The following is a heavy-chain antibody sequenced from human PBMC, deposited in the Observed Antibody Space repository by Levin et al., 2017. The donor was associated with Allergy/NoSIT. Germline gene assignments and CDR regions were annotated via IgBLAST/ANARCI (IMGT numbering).Heavy chain of an antibody. Sequence: ASVKVSCKGSGYTFTSFGVNWVPQAPGQGLEWMGLISTKNGNTNYAQKFQGRVTMSTDTSTSTAYMELRDLRSDDTAVYYCATGGLNGVAGGGGLSYAMDVWGQGTTVSVSS. J-gene: IGHJ6*02. CDR3: ATGGLNGVAGGGGLSYAMDV. V-gene: IGHV1-18*01. CDR1: GYTFTSFG. D-gene: IGHD6-19*01. CDR2: ISTKNGNT.